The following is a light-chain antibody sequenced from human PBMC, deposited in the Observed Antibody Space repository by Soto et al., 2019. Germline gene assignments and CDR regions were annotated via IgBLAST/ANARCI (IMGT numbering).Light chain of an antibody. V-gene: IGKV3-15*01. CDR1: QSVFSN. CDR2: GAS. Sequence: EIVLTQTPGTLAVSAGDVAIRCCRASQSVFSNLAWYQQKPGQSPRLLIYGASTRATGIPARFSGGGSGTEFTLTLRSLQSEDFAVYYCQPYNNWPLTFGQGTRLEIK. CDR3: QPYNNWPLT. J-gene: IGKJ5*01.